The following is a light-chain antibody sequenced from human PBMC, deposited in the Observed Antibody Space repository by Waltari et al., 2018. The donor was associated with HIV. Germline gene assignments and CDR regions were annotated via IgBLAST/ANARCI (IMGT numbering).Light chain of an antibody. CDR1: PGAVTSDHY. Sequence: QAVVTQEPSLTVSPGGTVTLPCGSSPGAVTSDHYPYWFQQPPGQAPRTLIYDTSNKHSWTPARFSGSLRGGKAALTLSGAQPEDEAEYYCLLSYGGARVFGGGTKLTVL. J-gene: IGLJ2*01. CDR3: LLSYGGARV. V-gene: IGLV7-46*01. CDR2: DTS.